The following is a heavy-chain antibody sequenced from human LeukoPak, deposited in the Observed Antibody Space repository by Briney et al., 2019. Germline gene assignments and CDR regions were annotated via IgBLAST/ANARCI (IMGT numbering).Heavy chain of an antibody. Sequence: GGSLRLACTASGFSFSDYYMSWIRQAPGKGLEGISYISSRSTYINYADSVKGRFTISRDNAKNLLLLQMNSLRVEDTALYYCARGGTGAFDYWGQGILVTVSS. CDR1: GFSFSDYY. D-gene: IGHD2-8*02. CDR3: ARGGTGAFDY. V-gene: IGHV3-11*06. CDR2: ISSRSTYI. J-gene: IGHJ4*02.